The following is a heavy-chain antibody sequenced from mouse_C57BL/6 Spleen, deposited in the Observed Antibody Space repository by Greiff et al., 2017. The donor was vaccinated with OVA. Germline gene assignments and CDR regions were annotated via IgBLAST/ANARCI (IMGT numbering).Heavy chain of an antibody. J-gene: IGHJ3*01. D-gene: IGHD4-1*01. CDR1: GFTFSNYW. Sequence: EVKLVESGGGLVQPGGSMKLSCVASGFTFSNYWMNWVRQSPEKGLEWVAQIRLKSDNYATHYAESVKGRFTISREDSKSSVYLQMNNLRAEDTGIYYCTQTGGFAYWGQGTLVTVSA. CDR3: TQTGGFAY. CDR2: IRLKSDNYAT. V-gene: IGHV6-3*01.